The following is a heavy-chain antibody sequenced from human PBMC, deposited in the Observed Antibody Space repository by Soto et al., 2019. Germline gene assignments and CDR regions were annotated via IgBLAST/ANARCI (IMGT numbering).Heavy chain of an antibody. CDR1: GYTFTSYA. D-gene: IGHD5-18*01. CDR3: ARDTAMALPDA. Sequence: QVQLVQSGTEVKKPGASVKVSCKASGYTFTSYAISWVRQAPGQGLEWMGWINPYNGNTNYAQKLQGRVTMTTDTSTSSAYMELRSLRSDDTAVYYCARDTAMALPDAWGQGTLVTVSS. J-gene: IGHJ4*02. CDR2: INPYNGNT. V-gene: IGHV1-18*01.